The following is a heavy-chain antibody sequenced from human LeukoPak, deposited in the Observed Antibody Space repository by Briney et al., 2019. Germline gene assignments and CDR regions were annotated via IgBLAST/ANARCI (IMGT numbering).Heavy chain of an antibody. CDR1: GYTFTGYY. V-gene: IGHV1-2*02. J-gene: IGHJ6*03. Sequence: GASVKVSCKASGYTFTGYYMHWVRQAPGQGLEWMGWINPNSGGTNYAQKFHGRVTMTRDTSISTAYMELSRLRSDDTAVYYCARGYVSGYQLLLYYYYMDVWGKGTTVTVSS. CDR3: ARGYVSGYQLLLYYYYMDV. CDR2: INPNSGGT. D-gene: IGHD2-2*01.